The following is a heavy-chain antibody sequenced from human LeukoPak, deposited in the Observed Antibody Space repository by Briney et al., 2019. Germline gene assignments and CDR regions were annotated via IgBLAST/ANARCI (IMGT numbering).Heavy chain of an antibody. D-gene: IGHD2-15*01. CDR3: AKDLPPDCSGGSCYYYGMDV. CDR2: ITWNSGSI. V-gene: IGHV3-9*01. CDR1: GFTFSSYW. J-gene: IGHJ6*02. Sequence: GGSLRLSCAASGFTFSSYWMSWVRQAPGKGLEWVSGITWNSGSIGYADSVKGRFTISRDNAKNSLYLQMNSLRAEDTALYYCAKDLPPDCSGGSCYYYGMDVWGQGTTVTVPS.